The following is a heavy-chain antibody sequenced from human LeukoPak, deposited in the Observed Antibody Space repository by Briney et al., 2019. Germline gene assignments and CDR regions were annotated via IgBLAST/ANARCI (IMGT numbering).Heavy chain of an antibody. V-gene: IGHV3-64D*06. CDR3: VRGWRIMDV. D-gene: IGHD5-24*01. CDR1: GFTFSNYP. Sequence: HPGGSLRPSCSASGFTFSNYPMHWVRQAPGKGLEYVSGVNTNGGATYYADSVKGRSTISRDNSKNTVYLQISSLGGEDTAMYYCVRGWRIMDVWGQGTTVTVSS. CDR2: VNTNGGAT. J-gene: IGHJ6*02.